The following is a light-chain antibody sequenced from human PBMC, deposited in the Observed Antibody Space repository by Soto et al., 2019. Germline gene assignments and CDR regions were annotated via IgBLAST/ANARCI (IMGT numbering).Light chain of an antibody. Sequence: QSALTQPASVSGSPGQSITISCTGTSSDIGSYDFVSWYQQHPGKAPKLIIYEGTKRPSGVSNRFSGAKSGSTASLTISGLQAEDEAEYHCCSYAGRSSWVFGGGTKLAVL. CDR2: EGT. V-gene: IGLV2-23*01. CDR1: SSDIGSYDF. CDR3: CSYAGRSSWV. J-gene: IGLJ3*02.